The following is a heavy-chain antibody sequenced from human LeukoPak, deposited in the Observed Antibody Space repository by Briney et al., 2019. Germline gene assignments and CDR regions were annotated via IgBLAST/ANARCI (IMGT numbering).Heavy chain of an antibody. V-gene: IGHV4-59*01. D-gene: IGHD1-26*01. CDR2: IYYSGST. CDR1: GGSISSYY. J-gene: IGHJ6*03. Sequence: SETLSLTCTVSGGSISSYYWSWIRQPPGKGLEWIGYIYYSGSTNYNPSLKSRVIISVGTSKNQFSLKLSSVTAADTAVYYCAGLYSGSYYYYYYMDVWGKGTTVTVSS. CDR3: AGLYSGSYYYYYYMDV.